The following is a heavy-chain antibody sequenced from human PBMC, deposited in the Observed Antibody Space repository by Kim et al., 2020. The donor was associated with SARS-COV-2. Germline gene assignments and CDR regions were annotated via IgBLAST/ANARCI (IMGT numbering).Heavy chain of an antibody. CDR3: ARRATHGRSWFDP. J-gene: IGHJ5*02. Sequence: SETLSLTCTVSGGSISSSGHYWGWIRQPPGKGLEWIGSVYYSGTTYHNPSLKSRVTISVDTSKNQFSLTLSSVTAADAAAYYCARRATHGRSWFDPWGQGTLVTVSS. CDR2: VYYSGTT. V-gene: IGHV4-39*01. CDR1: GGSISSSGHY.